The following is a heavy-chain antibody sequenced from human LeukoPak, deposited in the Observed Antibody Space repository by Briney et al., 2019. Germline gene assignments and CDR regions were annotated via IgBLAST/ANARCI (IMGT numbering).Heavy chain of an antibody. D-gene: IGHD6-13*01. CDR2: ISPNSGGT. V-gene: IGHV1-2*02. CDR3: ARGGSSNPTFYYYMDV. Sequence: VASVKVSCKASGYSFTSHYMHWVRQAPGQGLEWMGWISPNSGGTTYAQRFQGRVTMTTDTSISTAYMELSSLRSADTAVYYCARGGSSNPTFYYYMDVWGKGTTVTVSS. CDR1: GYSFTSHY. J-gene: IGHJ6*03.